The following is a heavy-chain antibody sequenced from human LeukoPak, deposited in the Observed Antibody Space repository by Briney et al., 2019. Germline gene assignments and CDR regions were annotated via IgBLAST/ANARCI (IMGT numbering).Heavy chain of an antibody. CDR1: GFTVSSNY. J-gene: IGHJ3*02. Sequence: PGGSLRLSCAASGFTVSSNYMSWVRQAPGKGLEWGSVIYSGGSTYYADSVKGRFTISRDNSKNTLYLQMNSLRAEDTAVYYCARDLTAVAGTDAFDIWGQGTMVTVSS. D-gene: IGHD6-19*01. V-gene: IGHV3-66*01. CDR2: IYSGGST. CDR3: ARDLTAVAGTDAFDI.